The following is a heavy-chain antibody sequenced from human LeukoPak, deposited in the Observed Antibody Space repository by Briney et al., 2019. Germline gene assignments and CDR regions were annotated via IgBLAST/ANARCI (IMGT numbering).Heavy chain of an antibody. J-gene: IGHJ4*02. CDR3: ARTYYDLYRIDY. Sequence: GGFLRLSCAASGFTFSSYWMTWVRQAPGKGLEWVANIKRDGSEKHYVDSVKGRFTISRDNTKNSLYLQMNSLRVEDTAVYYCARTYYDLYRIDYWGQGTLVTVSS. CDR2: IKRDGSEK. D-gene: IGHD3-16*01. V-gene: IGHV3-7*01. CDR1: GFTFSSYW.